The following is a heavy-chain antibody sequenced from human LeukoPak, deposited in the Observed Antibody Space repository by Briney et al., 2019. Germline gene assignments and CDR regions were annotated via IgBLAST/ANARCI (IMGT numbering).Heavy chain of an antibody. CDR3: ARHWSYYDFWSGYSHSRTDY. Sequence: PSETLSLTCTVSGGSISSSSYYWGWIRQPPGKGLEWIGRIYYSGSTYYNPSLKSRVTISVDTSKNQFSLKLSSVTAADTAVYYCARHWSYYDFWSGYSHSRTDYWGQGTLVTVSS. V-gene: IGHV4-39*01. D-gene: IGHD3-3*01. J-gene: IGHJ4*02. CDR1: GGSISSSSYY. CDR2: IYYSGST.